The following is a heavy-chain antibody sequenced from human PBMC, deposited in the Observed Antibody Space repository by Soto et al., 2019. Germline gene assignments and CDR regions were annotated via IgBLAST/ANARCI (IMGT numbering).Heavy chain of an antibody. J-gene: IGHJ6*02. CDR2: IYHSGST. V-gene: IGHV4-4*02. D-gene: IGHD6-13*01. CDR3: ARDVWIAAAGYYYGMDV. Sequence: SETLSLTCAVSGGSISSSNWWSGVRQPPGKGLEWIGEIYHSGSTNYNPSLKSRVTISVDKSKNQFSLKLSSVTAADTAVYYCARDVWIAAAGYYYGMDVWGQGTTVTVSS. CDR1: GGSISSSNW.